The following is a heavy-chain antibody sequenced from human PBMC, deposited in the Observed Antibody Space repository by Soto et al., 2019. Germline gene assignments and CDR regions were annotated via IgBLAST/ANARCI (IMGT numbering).Heavy chain of an antibody. Sequence: PLETLSLTCTVSGDSISTYYWSWIRQPPGKGLQWIGYIFYSGGTAYNPSLKSRVTISLDMSKKQISLKLSSVTTADTATYFCARLQLVQKVIDYWGQGTLVTVSS. J-gene: IGHJ4*02. V-gene: IGHV4-59*01. CDR3: ARLQLVQKVIDY. CDR1: GDSISTYY. D-gene: IGHD1-1*01. CDR2: IFYSGGT.